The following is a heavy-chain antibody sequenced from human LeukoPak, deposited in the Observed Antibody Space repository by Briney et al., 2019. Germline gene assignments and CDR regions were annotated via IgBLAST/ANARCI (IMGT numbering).Heavy chain of an antibody. CDR3: ARGGLPTLYSGGTVDY. D-gene: IGHD2-15*01. CDR2: IYYSGST. Sequence: PSETLSLTCTVSGGSISSGGYYWSWIRQHPGKGLEWIGYIYYSGSTYYNPSLKSRVTISVDTSKNQFSLKLSSVTAADTAVYYCARGGLPTLYSGGTVDYWGQGTLVTVSS. J-gene: IGHJ4*02. CDR1: GGSISSGGYY. V-gene: IGHV4-31*03.